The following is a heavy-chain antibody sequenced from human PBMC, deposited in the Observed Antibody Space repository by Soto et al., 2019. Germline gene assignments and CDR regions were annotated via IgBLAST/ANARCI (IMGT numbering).Heavy chain of an antibody. CDR3: ARVGYCSSTSCQGNWFDP. CDR1: GGTFSSYA. Sequence: QVQLVQSGAEVKKPGSSVKVSCKASGGTFSSYAISWVRQAPGQGLEWMGGIIPIFGTANYAQKFQGRVTITADESTSTAYRELSSLRCEDTAVYYCARVGYCSSTSCQGNWFDPWGQGTLVTVSS. V-gene: IGHV1-69*01. CDR2: IIPIFGTA. J-gene: IGHJ5*02. D-gene: IGHD2-2*01.